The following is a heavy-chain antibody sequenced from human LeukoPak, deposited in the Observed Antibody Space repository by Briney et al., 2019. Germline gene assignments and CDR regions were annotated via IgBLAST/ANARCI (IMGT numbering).Heavy chain of an antibody. V-gene: IGHV3-30*03. J-gene: IGHJ4*02. Sequence: PGRSLRLSCAAPGFTFSSYAIHWVRQAPGKGLEWVAVISSDGRDKHHAESVKGRFTISRDNSKNTLYLQTNSLRAEDTAVYYCARDLGRIAAYFFDFWGQGTLVTVSS. D-gene: IGHD6-25*01. CDR3: ARDLGRIAAYFFDF. CDR2: ISSDGRDK. CDR1: GFTFSSYA.